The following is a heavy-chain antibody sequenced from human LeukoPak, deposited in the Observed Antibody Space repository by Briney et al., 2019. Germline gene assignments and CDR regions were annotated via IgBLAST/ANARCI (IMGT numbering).Heavy chain of an antibody. Sequence: GGSLRLSCAASGFTFSSYALSWVRQAPGKGLEWVSSISGSAYSTYYADSVKGRFTISRDNSKNTLYLQMNSLRAEDTAVYYCAKGGWLPRTYYYYGMDVWGQGTTVTVSS. CDR2: ISGSAYST. CDR3: AKGGWLPRTYYYYGMDV. CDR1: GFTFSSYA. J-gene: IGHJ6*02. V-gene: IGHV3-23*01. D-gene: IGHD5-12*01.